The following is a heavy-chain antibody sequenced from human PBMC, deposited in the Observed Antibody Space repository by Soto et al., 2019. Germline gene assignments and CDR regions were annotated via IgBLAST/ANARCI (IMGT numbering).Heavy chain of an antibody. D-gene: IGHD3-22*01. Sequence: SLRLSCAASGFTFISYAMHWVRRAPGEGLEWWAVISYDGSNKYYADSVKGRFTISRDNSKNTLYLQMNSLRAEDTAVYYCARSDSSGYTGRYYFDYWGQGTLVTSPQ. CDR3: ARSDSSGYTGRYYFDY. J-gene: IGHJ4*02. CDR1: GFTFISYA. V-gene: IGHV3-30-3*01. CDR2: ISYDGSNK.